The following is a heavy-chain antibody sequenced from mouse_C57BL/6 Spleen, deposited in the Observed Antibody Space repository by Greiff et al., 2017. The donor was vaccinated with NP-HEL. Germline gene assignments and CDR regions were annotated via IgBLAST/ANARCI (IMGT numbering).Heavy chain of an antibody. V-gene: IGHV5-6*01. CDR2: ISSGGSYT. CDR3: ARHVDCEY. CDR1: GFTFSSYG. Sequence: EVKLVESGGDLVKPGGSLKLSCAASGFTFSSYGMSWVRQTPDKRLEWVATISSGGSYTYYPDSVKGRFTISRDNAKNTLYLQMSSLKSEDTAMYYCARHVDCEYWGQGTTLTVSS. J-gene: IGHJ2*01.